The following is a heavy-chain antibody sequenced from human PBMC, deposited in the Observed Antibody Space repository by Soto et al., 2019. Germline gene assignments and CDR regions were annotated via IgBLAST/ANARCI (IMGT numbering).Heavy chain of an antibody. CDR2: IGTAGDT. Sequence: PGGSLRLSCAASGFTFSSYDMHWVRQATGKGLEWVSAIGTAGDTYYPGSVKGRFTISRENAKKSLYLQMNSLRAVYTAVYYCARIGPENLYDYWGQGTLVTVSS. CDR1: GFTFSSYD. J-gene: IGHJ4*02. CDR3: ARIGPENLYDY. V-gene: IGHV3-13*01.